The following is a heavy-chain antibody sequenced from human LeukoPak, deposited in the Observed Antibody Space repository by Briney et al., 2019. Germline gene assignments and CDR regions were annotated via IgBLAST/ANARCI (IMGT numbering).Heavy chain of an antibody. CDR1: GYTFTSYG. Sequence: VASVKVSCKASGYTFTSYGISWVRQAPGQGLEWMDGSALTMVTQTMQGWVTMTRDTSISTAYMELSRLRSDDTAVYYCARDQCGSGSCHFDYWGQGTLVAVSS. J-gene: IGHJ4*02. V-gene: IGHV1-18*01. CDR3: ARDQCGSGSCHFDY. D-gene: IGHD3-10*01. CDR2: SALTMVT.